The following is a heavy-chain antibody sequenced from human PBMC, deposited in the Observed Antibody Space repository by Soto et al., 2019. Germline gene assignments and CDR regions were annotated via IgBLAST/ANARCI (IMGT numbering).Heavy chain of an antibody. CDR2: IWYDGSNK. J-gene: IGHJ4*02. V-gene: IGHV3-33*01. CDR3: ARDWSPMQDYALNY. Sequence: PGGSLRLSCAASGFTFSSYGMHWVRQAPGKGLEWVAIIWYDGSNKYYADSVKGRFTISRDNSKNTLYLQMNSLRAEDTAVYYCARDWSPMQDYALNYWGQGTLVTVSS. D-gene: IGHD4-17*01. CDR1: GFTFSSYG.